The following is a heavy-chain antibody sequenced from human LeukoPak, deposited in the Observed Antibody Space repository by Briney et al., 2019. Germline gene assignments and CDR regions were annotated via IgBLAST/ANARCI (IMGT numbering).Heavy chain of an antibody. J-gene: IGHJ4*02. V-gene: IGHV3-30*02. Sequence: GGSLRLSCAASGFTFSSYGMHWVRQAPGKGLEWVAFIRYDGSHKYFVDSVEGRFIISRDNSKNTLFLQMNSLRAEDTAVYYCAKDLGQWLIRGFDYWGQGTLVTVSS. CDR2: IRYDGSHK. D-gene: IGHD6-19*01. CDR3: AKDLGQWLIRGFDY. CDR1: GFTFSSYG.